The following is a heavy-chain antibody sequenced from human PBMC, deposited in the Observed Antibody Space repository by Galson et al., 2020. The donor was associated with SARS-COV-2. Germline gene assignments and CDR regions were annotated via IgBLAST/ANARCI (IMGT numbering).Heavy chain of an antibody. J-gene: IGHJ3*02. CDR3: ARLHYGEYAPEAFDI. Sequence: SETLSLTCAVSGTSISSGSSSWNWIRQPPGKGLEWTGYISHSGGTYYNPSLKSRVTISGDRSKNQFSLRLSSVTAADTAVYYCARLHYGEYAPEAFDIWGPGTRVTVAS. CDR2: ISHSGGT. CDR1: GTSISSGSSS. V-gene: IGHV4-30-2*01. D-gene: IGHD4-17*01.